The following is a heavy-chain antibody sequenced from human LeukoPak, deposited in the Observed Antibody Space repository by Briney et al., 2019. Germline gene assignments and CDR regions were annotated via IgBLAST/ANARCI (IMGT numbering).Heavy chain of an antibody. CDR1: GFTFSSYA. V-gene: IGHV3-23*01. Sequence: GGSLRLSCAASGFTFSSYAMSWVRQAPGKGPEWVSAISGSGGSTYYADSVKGRFTISRDNSKNTLYLQMNSLRAEDTAVYYCARDSYSSPSDFDYWGQGTLVTVSS. J-gene: IGHJ4*02. CDR2: ISGSGGST. D-gene: IGHD6-13*01. CDR3: ARDSYSSPSDFDY.